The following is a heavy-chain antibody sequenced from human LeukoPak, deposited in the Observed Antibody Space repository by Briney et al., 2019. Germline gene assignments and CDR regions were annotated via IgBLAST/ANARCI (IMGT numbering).Heavy chain of an antibody. Sequence: GASVKVSCKASGYTFTAYYMHWVRLAPGQGLEWMGWINPNSGGMHYAQKFQGRVTMTRDTSISTAYLELSRLQSDDTAVYYCAGDAGSIVGVADFWGQGTLVTVSS. D-gene: IGHD3-10*01. CDR2: INPNSGGM. J-gene: IGHJ4*02. CDR1: GYTFTAYY. CDR3: AGDAGSIVGVADF. V-gene: IGHV1-2*02.